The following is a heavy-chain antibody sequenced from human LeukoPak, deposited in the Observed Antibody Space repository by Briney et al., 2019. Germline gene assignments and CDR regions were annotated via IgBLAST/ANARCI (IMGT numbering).Heavy chain of an antibody. CDR1: GFTFSSYG. D-gene: IGHD3-22*01. V-gene: IGHV3-33*06. J-gene: IGHJ4*02. Sequence: PGGSLRLSCAASGFTFSSYGMHWVRQAPGKGLEWVEVIWYDGSNKYYADSVKGRFTIPRDNSKNTLYLQMNSLRAEDTAVYYCAKEAVDYYDSSGYYPFDYWGQGTLVTVSS. CDR3: AKEAVDYYDSSGYYPFDY. CDR2: IWYDGSNK.